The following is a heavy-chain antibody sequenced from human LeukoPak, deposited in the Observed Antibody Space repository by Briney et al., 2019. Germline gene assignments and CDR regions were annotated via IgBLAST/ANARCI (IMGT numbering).Heavy chain of an antibody. Sequence: PGGSLRLSCAASGFTVSSNYMSWVRQAPGKGLEWVSVIYSGGSTYYADSVKGRFTISRDNSKNTLYLQMNSLRAEDTAVYYCARDSGPGVRGSYYYGMDVWGKGTTVTVSS. V-gene: IGHV3-53*01. CDR2: IYSGGST. J-gene: IGHJ6*04. CDR1: GFTVSSNY. D-gene: IGHD3-10*01. CDR3: ARDSGPGVRGSYYYGMDV.